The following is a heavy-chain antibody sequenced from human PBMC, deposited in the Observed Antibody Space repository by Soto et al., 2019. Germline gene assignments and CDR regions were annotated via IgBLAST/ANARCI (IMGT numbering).Heavy chain of an antibody. J-gene: IGHJ5*02. V-gene: IGHV1-8*01. CDR1: GYTFTSYD. D-gene: IGHD3-10*01. Sequence: QVQLVQSGAEVKKPGASVKVSCKASGYTFTSYDINWVRQATGQGLEWMGWMNPNSGNTGYAQKFQGRVTMTRNTSISTAYMELSSLRSEDTAVYYCARGLVRGVILKVKAVWFDPWGQGTLVTVSS. CDR3: ARGLVRGVILKVKAVWFDP. CDR2: MNPNSGNT.